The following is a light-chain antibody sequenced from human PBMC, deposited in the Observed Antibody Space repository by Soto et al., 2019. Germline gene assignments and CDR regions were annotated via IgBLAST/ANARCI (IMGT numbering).Light chain of an antibody. Sequence: ETTLTQSPATLYASPGERVTLSCRATQSVTYNLAWYQQKPGQAPRLLIYGASTRPTGIPARFSGRGSGTEFTLTITSLQSEDFAVYYCQQYNDWLWTFGQGTKVEIK. CDR3: QQYNDWLWT. V-gene: IGKV3-15*01. J-gene: IGKJ1*01. CDR1: QSVTYN. CDR2: GAS.